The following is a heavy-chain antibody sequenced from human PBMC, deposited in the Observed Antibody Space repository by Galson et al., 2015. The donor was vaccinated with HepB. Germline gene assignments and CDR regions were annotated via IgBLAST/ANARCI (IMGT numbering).Heavy chain of an antibody. CDR1: GFTFSNAW. D-gene: IGHD1-7*01. CDR3: TTGIIGTTSY. V-gene: IGHV3-15*01. J-gene: IGHJ4*02. CDR2: IKSKTDGGTT. Sequence: SLRLSCAASGFTFSNAWMSWVRQAPGKGLEWVGRIKSKTDGGTTDYAAPVKGRFTISRDDSENTVYLQMISLKTDDTAVYYCTTGIIGTTSYWGQGTLVTVSS.